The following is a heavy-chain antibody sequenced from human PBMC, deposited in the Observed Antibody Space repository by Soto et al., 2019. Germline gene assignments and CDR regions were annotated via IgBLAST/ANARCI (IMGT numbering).Heavy chain of an antibody. CDR3: ARGGYSYGDGIDY. CDR2: INHSGST. J-gene: IGHJ4*02. D-gene: IGHD5-18*01. Sequence: QVQLQQWGAGLLKPSETLSLTCAVYGGSFSGYYWGWIRQPPGKGLEWIGEINHSGSTNYNPSLKSRVTISVDTSKNQFSLKLSSVTAADTAVYYCARGGYSYGDGIDYWGQGTLVTVSS. CDR1: GGSFSGYY. V-gene: IGHV4-34*01.